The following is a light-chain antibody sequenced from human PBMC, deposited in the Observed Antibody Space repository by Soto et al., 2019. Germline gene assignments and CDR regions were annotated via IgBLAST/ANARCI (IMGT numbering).Light chain of an antibody. V-gene: IGLV2-14*01. CDR1: SSDVGGYNY. Sequence: QSVLTQPASVSGSPGQSITISCTGTSSDVGGYNYVSWYQQHPGKAPKLMIYDVSNRPSGVSNRFSGSKSGNTASLTISGLQAEDDADYYCSSYTCSSTPYVFGTGNKVTVL. J-gene: IGLJ1*01. CDR3: SSYTCSSTPYV. CDR2: DVS.